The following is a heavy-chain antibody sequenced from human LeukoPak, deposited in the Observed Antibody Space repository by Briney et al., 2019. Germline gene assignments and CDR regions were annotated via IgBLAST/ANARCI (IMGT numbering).Heavy chain of an antibody. V-gene: IGHV1-2*02. CDR3: ARATRGVAAAGLNDY. J-gene: IGHJ4*02. D-gene: IGHD6-13*01. CDR1: GYTFTGYY. CDR2: INPNSGGT. Sequence: ASVKVSCKASGYTFTGYYMHWVRQAPGQGLEWMGWINPNSGGTNYAQKFQGRVTMTRDTSISTAYMELSRLRSDDTAVYYCARATRGVAAAGLNDYWGQGTLVTVSS.